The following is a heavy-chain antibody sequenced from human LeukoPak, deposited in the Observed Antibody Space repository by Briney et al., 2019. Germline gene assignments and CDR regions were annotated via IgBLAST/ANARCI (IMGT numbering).Heavy chain of an antibody. V-gene: IGHV3-48*01. Sequence: GGSLRLSCAASGFTFSSYSMNWVRQAPGKGLEWVSYISSSSSTIYYADSVKGRFTISRDNAKNSLYLQMNSLRAEDTAVYYCARDGIYSGMDVWGKGTTVTVSS. D-gene: IGHD5-12*01. J-gene: IGHJ6*03. CDR1: GFTFSSYS. CDR3: ARDGIYSGMDV. CDR2: ISSSSSTI.